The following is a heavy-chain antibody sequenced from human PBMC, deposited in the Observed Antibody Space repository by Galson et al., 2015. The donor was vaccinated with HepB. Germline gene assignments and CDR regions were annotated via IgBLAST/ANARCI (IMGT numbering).Heavy chain of an antibody. D-gene: IGHD6-19*01. CDR2: MNPNSGNT. CDR1: GYTFTSYD. CDR3: ARAGTEWLHYYYYYMDV. Sequence: SVKVSCKASGYTFTSYDINWVRQATGQGLEWMGWMNPNSGNTGYAQKFQGRVTMTRNTSISTAYMELSSLRSEDTAVYYCARAGTEWLHYYYYYMDVWGKGTTVTVSS. V-gene: IGHV1-8*01. J-gene: IGHJ6*03.